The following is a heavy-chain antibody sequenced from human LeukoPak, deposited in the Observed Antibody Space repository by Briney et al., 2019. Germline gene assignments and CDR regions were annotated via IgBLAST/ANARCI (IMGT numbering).Heavy chain of an antibody. CDR2: IYYSGST. D-gene: IGHD3-10*01. J-gene: IGHJ3*02. V-gene: IGHV4-39*07. CDR1: GDSISSDIYY. Sequence: SETLSLTCTVSGDSISSDIYYWGWIRQPPGKGLEWIGSIYYSGSTYYNPSLKSRVTIFVDTSKNQFSLKLTSVTAADTAMYYCARDFPPGSYYRNAFDIWGQGTMVTVSS. CDR3: ARDFPPGSYYRNAFDI.